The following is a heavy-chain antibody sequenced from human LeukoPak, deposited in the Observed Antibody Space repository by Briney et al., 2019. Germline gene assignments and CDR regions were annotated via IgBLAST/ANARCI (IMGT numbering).Heavy chain of an antibody. J-gene: IGHJ5*02. CDR2: IYYSGSN. V-gene: IGHV4-59*12. CDR3: ARLAHHYSMIVSRAWFDT. Sequence: AETLSLTCTVSGFSISNYYWNWIRQPPGQGLEWIGHIYYSGSNNYNPSLESRFTISVETSTNQSSLKQSSVTAADTAVYYCARLAHHYSMIVSRAWFDTWGQGTLVTVSS. CDR1: GFSISNYY. D-gene: IGHD3-22*01.